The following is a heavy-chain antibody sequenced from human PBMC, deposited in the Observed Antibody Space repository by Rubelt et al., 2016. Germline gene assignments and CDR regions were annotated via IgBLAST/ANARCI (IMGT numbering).Heavy chain of an antibody. CDR3: ARASDYDFWSGSPRGMDV. D-gene: IGHD3-3*01. Sequence: QVQLQQWGAGLLKPSETLSLTCAVYGGSFSGYYRSWIRQPPGKGLEWIGEVNDSGSTNYNPSRKGRGTRYVDTSKNQFSLKLSSVTAADTAGYYCARASDYDFWSGSPRGMDVWGQGTTVTVSS. V-gene: IGHV4-34*01. J-gene: IGHJ6*02. CDR2: VNDSGST. CDR1: GGSFSGYY.